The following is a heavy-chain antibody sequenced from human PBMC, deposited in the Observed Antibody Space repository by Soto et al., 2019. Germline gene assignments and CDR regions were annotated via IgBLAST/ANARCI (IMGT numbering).Heavy chain of an antibody. D-gene: IGHD5-12*01. Sequence: PSETLSLTCAVYGGSFSGYYWSWIRQPPGKGLEWIGEINHSGSTNYNPSLKSRVTISVDTSKNQFSLKLSSVTAADTAVYYCVRRTLNYSGYVTYYYYYYMDVWGKGTTVTVSS. J-gene: IGHJ6*03. CDR3: VRRTLNYSGYVTYYYYYYMDV. CDR2: INHSGST. V-gene: IGHV4-34*01. CDR1: GGSFSGYY.